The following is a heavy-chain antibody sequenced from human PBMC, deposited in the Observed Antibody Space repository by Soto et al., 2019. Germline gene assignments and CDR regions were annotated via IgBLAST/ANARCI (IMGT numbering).Heavy chain of an antibody. J-gene: IGHJ3*02. CDR2: FDPEDGET. V-gene: IGHV1-24*01. D-gene: IGHD3-16*01. CDR3: SSDLLILCASGCSFDI. Sequence: ASVKVSCKVSGYTLTELSMHWVRQAPGKGLEWMGGFDPEDGETIYTQKFQGRVTITEDTSTDTAYMVLISLRSEDTAVYYCSSDLLILCASGCSFDIWGQGTMVTVSS. CDR1: GYTLTELS.